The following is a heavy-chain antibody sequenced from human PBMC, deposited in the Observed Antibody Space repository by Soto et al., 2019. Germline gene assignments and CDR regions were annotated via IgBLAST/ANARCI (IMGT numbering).Heavy chain of an antibody. CDR1: GYTFNSYG. D-gene: IGHD5-12*01. V-gene: IGHV1-18*01. CDR2: ISAYNGNT. J-gene: IGHJ5*02. Sequence: ASVKVSCKASGYTFNSYGISWVRQAPGQGLEWMGWISAYNGNTNYAQKLQGRVTMTTDTSTSTAYMELRSLRSDDTAVYYCAIDRFDVDATNWFDPCGQGTLVPVSS. CDR3: AIDRFDVDATNWFDP.